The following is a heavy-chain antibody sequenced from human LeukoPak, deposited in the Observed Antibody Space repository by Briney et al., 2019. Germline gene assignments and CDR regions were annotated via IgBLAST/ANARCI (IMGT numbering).Heavy chain of an antibody. V-gene: IGHV4-38-2*02. J-gene: IGHJ4*02. CDR3: ARTGYSSSWYFDY. Sequence: PSETLSLTRTVSGYSISSGYYWGWIRQPPGKGLEWIGSIYHSGSTYYNPSLKSRVTISVDTSKNQFSLKLSSVTAADTAVYYCARTGYSSSWYFDYWGQGTLVTVSS. CDR2: IYHSGST. CDR1: GYSISSGYY. D-gene: IGHD6-13*01.